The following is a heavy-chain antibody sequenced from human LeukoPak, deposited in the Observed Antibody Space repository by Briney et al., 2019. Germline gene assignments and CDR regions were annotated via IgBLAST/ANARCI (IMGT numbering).Heavy chain of an antibody. J-gene: IGHJ5*02. CDR2: MNPNSGNT. V-gene: IGHV1-8*01. CDR1: GYTFTSYD. D-gene: IGHD3-22*01. CDR3: ARWYYDSSASSWEWFDP. Sequence: ASVKVSCKASGYTFTSYDINWVRQATGQGLEWMGWMNPNSGNTGYAQKFQGRVTMTRNTSISTAYMELSSLRSEDTAVYYCARWYYDSSASSWEWFDPWGQGTLVTVSS.